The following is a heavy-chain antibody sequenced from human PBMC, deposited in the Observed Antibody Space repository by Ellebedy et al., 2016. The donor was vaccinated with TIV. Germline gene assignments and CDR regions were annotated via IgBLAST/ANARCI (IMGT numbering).Heavy chain of an antibody. CDR2: IYYTGST. D-gene: IGHD3-10*01. V-gene: IGHV4-39*01. CDR1: GGSISRSSSY. CDR3: ARWFGELLYVRWFDP. Sequence: SETLSLTCTVSGGSISRSSSYWGWIRQSPQKGLEWIGSIYYTGSTFYDPSLKSRLTISIDTSKNQHSLKLTSVTAADTAVYYCARWFGELLYVRWFDPWGQGTLVTVSS. J-gene: IGHJ5*02.